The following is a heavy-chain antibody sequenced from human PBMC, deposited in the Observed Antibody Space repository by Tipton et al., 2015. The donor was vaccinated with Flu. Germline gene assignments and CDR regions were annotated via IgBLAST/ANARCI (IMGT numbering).Heavy chain of an antibody. CDR3: ARLQRGYFDY. CDR2: VYTSGNS. J-gene: IGHJ4*02. CDR1: GDSISSSNYY. V-gene: IGHV4-61*02. D-gene: IGHD1-1*01. Sequence: TLSLTCTVSGDSISSSNYYWSWIRQPAGKRLEWVGRVYTSGNSKYNPSLKSRVTISVDTSKNQFSLNLRSVTAADTAVYYCARLQRGYFDYWGQGTLVTVSS.